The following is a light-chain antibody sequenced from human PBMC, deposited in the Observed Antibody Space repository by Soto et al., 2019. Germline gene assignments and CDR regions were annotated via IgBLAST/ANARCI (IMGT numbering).Light chain of an antibody. Sequence: EIVLTQSPGTLSLSPGERATLSCRASQSVSISYLAWYQQKPGQAPRLLIYCASSRATGIPDRFSGSGSGTDFTLTNSRLEPEDFAVYYCQQYGSSPYTCGQGTKLEIK. CDR2: CAS. V-gene: IGKV3-20*01. J-gene: IGKJ2*01. CDR3: QQYGSSPYT. CDR1: QSVSISY.